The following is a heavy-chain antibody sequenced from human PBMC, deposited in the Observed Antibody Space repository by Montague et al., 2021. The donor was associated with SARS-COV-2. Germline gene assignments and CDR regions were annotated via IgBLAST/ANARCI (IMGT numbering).Heavy chain of an antibody. CDR2: IYTSGST. CDR3: ARDGGIGDSGSNTWSYYYYGMDV. Sequence: TLSLTCTVSGGSISSGSYYWSWIRQPAGKGLEWIGGIYTSGSTNYNPSLKSRVTISVDTSKNQFSLKLSSVTAADTAVYYCARDGGIGDSGSNTWSYYYYGMDVWGQGTTVTVSS. J-gene: IGHJ6*02. CDR1: GGSISSGSYY. V-gene: IGHV4-61*02. D-gene: IGHD3-22*01.